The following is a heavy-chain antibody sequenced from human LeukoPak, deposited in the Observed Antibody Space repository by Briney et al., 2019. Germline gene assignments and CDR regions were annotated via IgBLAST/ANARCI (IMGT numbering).Heavy chain of an antibody. D-gene: IGHD3-22*01. CDR1: GYTFTSYG. J-gene: IGHJ4*02. CDR3: ARWEGDYYDSSGYSN. V-gene: IGHV1-18*01. CDR2: FSAYNVNT. Sequence: ASVKLSCKASGYTFTSYGISWVRQAPGQRPKGLRGFSAYNVNTNYAQKHQGRVTMTTDTSTSTAYMELRSLRSDDTAVYYCARWEGDYYDSSGYSNWGQGTLVTVSS.